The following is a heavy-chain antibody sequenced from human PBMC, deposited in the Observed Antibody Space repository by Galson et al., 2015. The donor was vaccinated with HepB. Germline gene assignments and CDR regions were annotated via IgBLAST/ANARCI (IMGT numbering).Heavy chain of an antibody. J-gene: IGHJ3*02. CDR2: ISSSSSYT. CDR1: GFTFSDYY. CDR3: ARVEFDSGGAFDI. D-gene: IGHD3-9*01. V-gene: IGHV3-11*05. Sequence: SLRLSCAASGFTFSDYYMSWIRQAPGKGLEWVSYISSSSSYTNYAGSVKGRFTISRDNAKNSLYLQMNSLRAEDTAVYYCARVEFDSGGAFDIWGQGTMVTVSS.